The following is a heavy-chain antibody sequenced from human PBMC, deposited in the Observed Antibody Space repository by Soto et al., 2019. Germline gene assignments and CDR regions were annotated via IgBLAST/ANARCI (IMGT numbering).Heavy chain of an antibody. D-gene: IGHD3-10*01. CDR2: IYHSGST. Sequence: PSQTLSLPCGLSGGSLSNCGFAWCLVRQPPGKGLEWIGYIYHSGSTYYNPSLKSRVTISVDRSKNQFSLKLSSVTAADTAVYYCARVWGGAFDIWGQGTMVTVSS. V-gene: IGHV4-30-2*01. CDR3: ARVWGGAFDI. CDR1: GGSLSNCGFA. J-gene: IGHJ3*02.